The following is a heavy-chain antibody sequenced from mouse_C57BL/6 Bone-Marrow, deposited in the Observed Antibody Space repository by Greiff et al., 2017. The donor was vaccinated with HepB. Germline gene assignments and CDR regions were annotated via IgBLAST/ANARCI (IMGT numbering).Heavy chain of an antibody. CDR1: GYAFTNYL. J-gene: IGHJ4*01. D-gene: IGHD1-1*01. Sequence: QVQLQQSGAELVRPGTSVKVSCKASGYAFTNYLIEWVKQRPGQGLEWIGVINPGSGGTNYNEKFKGKATLTADKSSSTAYMQLSSLTSEDSAVYFCARGGYGSSYRYAMDYWGQGTSVTVSS. CDR2: INPGSGGT. V-gene: IGHV1-54*01. CDR3: ARGGYGSSYRYAMDY.